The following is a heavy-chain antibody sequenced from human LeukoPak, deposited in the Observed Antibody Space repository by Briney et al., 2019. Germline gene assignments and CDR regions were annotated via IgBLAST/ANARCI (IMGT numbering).Heavy chain of an antibody. Sequence: GGSLRLSCAASGFTFSSYGMPWVRQAPGKGLEWVAVIWYDGSNKYYADSVKGRFTISRDNSKNTLYLQMNSLRAEDAAVYYCARDYDFRLYYFDYWGQGTLVTVSS. CDR3: ARDYDFRLYYFDY. CDR1: GFTFSSYG. D-gene: IGHD3-3*01. CDR2: IWYDGSNK. J-gene: IGHJ4*02. V-gene: IGHV3-33*01.